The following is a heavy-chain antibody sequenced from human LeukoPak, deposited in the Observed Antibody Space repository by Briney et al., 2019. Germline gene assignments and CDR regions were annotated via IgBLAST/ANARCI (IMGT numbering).Heavy chain of an antibody. CDR1: GFTFSSYG. J-gene: IGHJ6*02. CDR2: IWYDGSNK. CDR3: ARDKITGTTGGYYYGMDV. V-gene: IGHV3-33*01. D-gene: IGHD1-7*01. Sequence: GGSLRLSCAASGFTFSSYGMHWVRQAPGKGLEWVAVIWYDGSNKYYADSVKGRFTISRDNSKDTLYLQMDSLRAEDTAVYYCARDKITGTTGGYYYGMDVWGQGTTVTVSS.